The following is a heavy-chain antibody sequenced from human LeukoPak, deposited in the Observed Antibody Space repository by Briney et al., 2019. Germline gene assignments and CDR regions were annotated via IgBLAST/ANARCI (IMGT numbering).Heavy chain of an antibody. CDR2: IYHSGST. Sequence: SQTLSLTCTVSGGSISSGSYYWSWIRQPPGKGLEWIGYIYHSGSTYYNPSLKSRVTISVDRSKNQFSLKLSSVTAADTAVYYCARDHMVRQPLWGQGTLVTVSS. CDR3: ARDHMVRQPL. V-gene: IGHV4-30-2*01. D-gene: IGHD3-10*01. CDR1: GGSISSGSYY. J-gene: IGHJ4*02.